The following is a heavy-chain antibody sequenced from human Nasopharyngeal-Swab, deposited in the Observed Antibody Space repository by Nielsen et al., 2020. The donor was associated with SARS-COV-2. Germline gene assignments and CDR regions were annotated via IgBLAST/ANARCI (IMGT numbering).Heavy chain of an antibody. CDR1: GGTFSSYA. CDR2: NIPILGIA. Sequence: SVKVSCKASGGTFSSYAISWVRQAPGQGLEWMGGNIPILGIANYAQKFQGRVTITADKSTSTAYMELSSLRSEDTAVYYCASSDYVWGSYRYTGAYFDYWGQGTLVTVSS. CDR3: ASSDYVWGSYRYTGAYFDY. V-gene: IGHV1-69*10. D-gene: IGHD3-16*02. J-gene: IGHJ4*02.